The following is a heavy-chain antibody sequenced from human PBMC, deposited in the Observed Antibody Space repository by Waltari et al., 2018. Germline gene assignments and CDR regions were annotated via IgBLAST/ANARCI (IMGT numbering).Heavy chain of an antibody. CDR1: GGSITSYY. CDR2: IYISGNS. J-gene: IGHJ4*02. D-gene: IGHD6-19*01. CDR3: ARDSSGWHDIDY. V-gene: IGHV4-4*07. Sequence: QVHLQESGPGLVKPSETLSLTCTVSGGSITSYYWTWIRQPAGKGLEWIGRIYISGNSNYDPSLKSRVTRSMDRSKNQFSLNLSSVTAADTAMYYCARDSSGWHDIDYWGQGTLVTVSA.